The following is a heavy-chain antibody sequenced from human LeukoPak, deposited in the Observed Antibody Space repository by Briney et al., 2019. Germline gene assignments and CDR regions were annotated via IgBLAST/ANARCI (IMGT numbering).Heavy chain of an antibody. CDR2: IGTTGDT. CDR3: ASESGVHSTLDI. D-gene: IGHD3-10*01. CDR1: GFTFSSCD. J-gene: IGHJ3*02. V-gene: IGHV3-13*01. Sequence: PGGSLRLSCAASGFTFSSCDMHWVRQATGEGLEWVSSIGTTGDTYYPGSVKGRFTISRENAKNSLYLQMNNLRAGDTAMYYCASESGVHSTLDIWGQGTMVTVSS.